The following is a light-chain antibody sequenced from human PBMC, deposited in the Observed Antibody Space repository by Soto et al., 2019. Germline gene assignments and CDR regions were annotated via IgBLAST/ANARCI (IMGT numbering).Light chain of an antibody. CDR3: QQLYRPPLT. CDR2: WAS. Sequence: DIVMTQSPDSLTVSLGERATINCKSSQSVLYSSNNKNYLAWYQQKPGQPPKLLIYWASTRESGVPDRFSGSGSGTDFTLTVSTLQAEDVAVYYCQQLYRPPLTFGGGTKVELK. V-gene: IGKV4-1*01. CDR1: QSVLYSSNNKNY. J-gene: IGKJ4*01.